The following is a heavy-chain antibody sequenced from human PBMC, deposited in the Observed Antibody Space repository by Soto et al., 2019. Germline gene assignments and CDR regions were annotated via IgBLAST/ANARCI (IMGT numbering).Heavy chain of an antibody. D-gene: IGHD4-17*01. Sequence: SETVCLTCTVSVGSVSSSSYYWGWIRQPPGKGLEWIGSIYYSGSTYYNPSLKSRVTISVDTSKNQFSLKLSSVTAADTAVYYCARHNRYGDYSEDFDYWGQGTLVTVSS. CDR2: IYYSGST. CDR1: VGSVSSSSYY. V-gene: IGHV4-39*01. J-gene: IGHJ4*02. CDR3: ARHNRYGDYSEDFDY.